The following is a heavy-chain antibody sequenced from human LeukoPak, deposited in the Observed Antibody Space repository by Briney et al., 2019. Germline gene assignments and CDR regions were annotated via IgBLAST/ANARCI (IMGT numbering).Heavy chain of an antibody. Sequence: PGGSLRLSCGATGFTFSSHAMNWVRQAPGKGLEWVAVISSDGSNKYYADSVKGRFTISRDNSKNTLYLQMNSLRAEDTAVYYCARVRWYYYYMDVWGKGTTVTISS. CDR3: ARVRWYYYYMDV. J-gene: IGHJ6*03. CDR2: ISSDGSNK. V-gene: IGHV3-30*14. D-gene: IGHD3-3*01. CDR1: GFTFSSHA.